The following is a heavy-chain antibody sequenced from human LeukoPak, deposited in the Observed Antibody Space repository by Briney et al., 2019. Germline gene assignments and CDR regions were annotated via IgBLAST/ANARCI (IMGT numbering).Heavy chain of an antibody. V-gene: IGHV1-69*15. J-gene: IGHJ3*02. D-gene: IGHD2-15*01. CDR2: IIPIFGTA. Sequence: GSSVKVSCKASGGTFSSYAISWVRQAPGQGLEWMGRIIPIFGTANYAQKFQGRVTITADESTSTAYMELSSLRSEDTAVYYCARTVGYCSGGSCYSNAFDIWGQGTMVTVSS. CDR3: ARTVGYCSGGSCYSNAFDI. CDR1: GGTFSSYA.